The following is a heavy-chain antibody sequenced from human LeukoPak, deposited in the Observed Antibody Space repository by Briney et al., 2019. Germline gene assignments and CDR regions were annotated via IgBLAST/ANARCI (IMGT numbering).Heavy chain of an antibody. V-gene: IGHV3-23*01. CDR2: LSGSGTNT. J-gene: IGHJ4*02. CDR3: AKDMGLVLSTVAPFDN. Sequence: GGSLRLSCAASGFTFSTFPMSWVRQAPGKGLDWVSTLSGSGTNTYYADSVKGRFTISRDNSENTLYLQMNSLRADGTAVYYCAKDMGLVLSTVAPFDNWGQGTLVTVSS. CDR1: GFTFSTFP. D-gene: IGHD4/OR15-4a*01.